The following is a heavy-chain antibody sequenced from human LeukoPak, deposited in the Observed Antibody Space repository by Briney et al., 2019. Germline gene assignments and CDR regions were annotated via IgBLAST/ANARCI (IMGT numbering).Heavy chain of an antibody. V-gene: IGHV4-59*08. D-gene: IGHD3-10*01. CDR2: IYYSGST. Sequence: SETLSLTCTVSSGSISSYYWSWIRQPPGKGLEWIGYIYYSGSTNYNPSLKSRVTISVDTSKNQFSLKLSSVTAADTAVYYCARHSAVRGVIKRSYDAFDIWGQGTMVTVSS. J-gene: IGHJ3*02. CDR3: ARHSAVRGVIKRSYDAFDI. CDR1: SGSISSYY.